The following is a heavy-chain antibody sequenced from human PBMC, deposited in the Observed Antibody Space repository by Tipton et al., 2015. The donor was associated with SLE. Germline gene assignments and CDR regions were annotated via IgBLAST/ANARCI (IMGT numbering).Heavy chain of an antibody. CDR1: GYSFTSYW. D-gene: IGHD3-3*01. J-gene: IGHJ5*02. V-gene: IGHV5-51*03. Sequence: VQLVQSGAEVKKPGESLKISCKGSGYSFTSYWIGWVRQMPGKGLEWMGIIYPGDSDTRYSPSFQGQVTISAGKSISTAYLQWKSLKAQDTAMYYWARLKRFDDFWSGYYPTSWFDPWGQGTLVTVSS. CDR2: IYPGDSDT. CDR3: ARLKRFDDFWSGYYPTSWFDP.